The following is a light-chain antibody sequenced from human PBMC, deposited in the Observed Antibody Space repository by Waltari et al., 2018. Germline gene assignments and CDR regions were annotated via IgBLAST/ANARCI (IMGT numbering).Light chain of an antibody. CDR3: SSYTTSGTWV. CDR1: SRDVGGYNY. J-gene: IGLJ3*02. V-gene: IGLV2-14*03. Sequence: QSALTQPASVSGSPGQSITISCTGTSRDVGGYNYVSWCPQHPGKAPELVIYDVNNLPSAVSNRCSGSKSGNTASLTISGLQTEDEADYYCSSYTTSGTWVFGGGTKLAVL. CDR2: DVN.